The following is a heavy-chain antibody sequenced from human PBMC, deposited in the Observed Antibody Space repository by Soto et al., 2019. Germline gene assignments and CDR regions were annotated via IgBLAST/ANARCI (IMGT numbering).Heavy chain of an antibody. CDR1: GFTFSSYS. Sequence: PGGSLRLSCAASGFTFSSYSMNWARQAPGKGLEWVSSISSSSSYIYYADSVKGRFTISRDNAKNSLYLQMNSLRAEDTAVYYCARDGRLYYDSSADYWGQGTMVTVYS. V-gene: IGHV3-21*01. CDR2: ISSSSSYI. J-gene: IGHJ4*02. CDR3: ARDGRLYYDSSADY. D-gene: IGHD3-22*01.